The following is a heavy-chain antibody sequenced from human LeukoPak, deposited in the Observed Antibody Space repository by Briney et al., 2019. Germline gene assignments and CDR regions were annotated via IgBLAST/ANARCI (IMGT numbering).Heavy chain of an antibody. CDR1: GFTFSSYG. D-gene: IGHD3-22*01. Sequence: GGSLRLSCAASGFTFSSYGMHWVRQAPGKGLEWVAVISYDGSNKYYADSVKGRFAISRDNSKNTLYLQMNSLRAEDTAVYYCAKDLSPSSTIVVVSLDYWGQGTLVTVSS. V-gene: IGHV3-30*18. J-gene: IGHJ4*02. CDR2: ISYDGSNK. CDR3: AKDLSPSSTIVVVSLDY.